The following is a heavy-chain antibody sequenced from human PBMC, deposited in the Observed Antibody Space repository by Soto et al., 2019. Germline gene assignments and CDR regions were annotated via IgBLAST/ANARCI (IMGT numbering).Heavy chain of an antibody. V-gene: IGHV4-59*11. CDR3: ARDRWTCSGAGWYRDFDY. J-gene: IGHJ4*02. CDR2: VYHTGTT. Sequence: SETLSLTRTVAGVSISSHYWTWIRQTPGKGLEWIAYVYHTGTTSYNPSLKTRVTISIDTSKSQFSLNLDSVTAADTAVYYCARDRWTCSGAGWYRDFDYWGQGTLVTVSS. CDR1: GVSISSHY. D-gene: IGHD2-15*01.